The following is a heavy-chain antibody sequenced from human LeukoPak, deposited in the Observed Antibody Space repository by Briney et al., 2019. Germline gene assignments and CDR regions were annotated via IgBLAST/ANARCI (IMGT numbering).Heavy chain of an antibody. CDR2: ISDGSHHT. CDR3: ARDRGAYCSGGSCYSRNWFDR. V-gene: IGHV3-23*01. Sequence: GGSLRLSCAASGFTFSAFAMSWVRQAPGKGLEWVSGISDGSHHTYYADSVKGRFSISRDNAKNTLYLQMNSLRAEDTAVYYCARDRGAYCSGGSCYSRNWFDRWGQGTLVTVSS. D-gene: IGHD2-15*01. CDR1: GFTFSAFA. J-gene: IGHJ5*02.